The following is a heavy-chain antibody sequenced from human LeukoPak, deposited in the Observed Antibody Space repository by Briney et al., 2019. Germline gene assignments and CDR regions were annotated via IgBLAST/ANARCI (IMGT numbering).Heavy chain of an antibody. J-gene: IGHJ3*02. Sequence: SETLSLTCSVFGCSLRSYTYYWGFIRQPPGRGLEWIGNIYYDGSIYYNPSLKSRVTISVDTSLNRFSLRLTSVTAADTAVYYCARILGAYCSGNRCPDAFDIWGQGTMVTVSS. CDR1: GCSLRSYTYY. CDR3: ARILGAYCSGNRCPDAFDI. D-gene: IGHD2-15*01. V-gene: IGHV4-39*01. CDR2: IYYDGSI.